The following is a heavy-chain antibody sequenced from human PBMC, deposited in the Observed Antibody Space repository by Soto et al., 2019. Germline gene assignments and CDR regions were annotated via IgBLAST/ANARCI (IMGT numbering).Heavy chain of an antibody. D-gene: IGHD6-13*01. CDR1: GFTFSSYA. CDR2: ISYDGSNK. CDR3: ARERSSSGRAFDI. V-gene: IGHV3-30-3*01. J-gene: IGHJ3*02. Sequence: GGSLRLSCAASGFTFSSYAMHWVRQAPGKGLEWVAVISYDGSNKYYADSVKGRFTISRDNSKNTLYLQMNSLRAEDTAVYYCARERSSSGRAFDIWGQGTMVTVSS.